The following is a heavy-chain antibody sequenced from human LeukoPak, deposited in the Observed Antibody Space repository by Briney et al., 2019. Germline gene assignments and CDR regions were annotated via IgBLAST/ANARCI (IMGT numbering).Heavy chain of an antibody. CDR3: VRDGDDFNFDY. V-gene: IGHV3-74*01. CDR2: VKGDGSFT. CDR1: GFTFSSYW. Sequence: PGGSLRLSCAASGFTFSSYWMHWVRQAPGKGLVWVSRVKGDGSFTNYADSVYGRFTISRDNAKNTLYLHMHSLRAEDTAVYYCVRDGDDFNFDYWGQGNLVTVSS. D-gene: IGHD5-24*01. J-gene: IGHJ4*02.